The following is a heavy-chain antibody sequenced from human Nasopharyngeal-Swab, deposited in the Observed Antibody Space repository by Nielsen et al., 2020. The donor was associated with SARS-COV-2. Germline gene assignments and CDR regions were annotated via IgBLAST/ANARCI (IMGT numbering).Heavy chain of an antibody. V-gene: IGHV3-53*01. CDR3: ADPPFSEY. Sequence: GGSLRLSCAASGFTVSNTYMSWVRQAPGKGLEWVSVIYSGGSTYYADSVKGRFTISRDNSKNTLYLQMNSLRADDTAVYYCADPPFSEYWGQGTLVTVSS. J-gene: IGHJ4*02. CDR2: IYSGGST. CDR1: GFTVSNTY.